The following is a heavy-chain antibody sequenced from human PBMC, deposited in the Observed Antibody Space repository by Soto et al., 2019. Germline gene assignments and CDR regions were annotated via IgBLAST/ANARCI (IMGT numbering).Heavy chain of an antibody. CDR1: GYTFTSYD. D-gene: IGHD2-2*01. CDR2: MNPNSGNT. J-gene: IGHJ6*02. V-gene: IGHV1-8*01. CDR3: ATALEDIVLVPAWWSFGMDV. Sequence: GASVKVSCKASGYTFTSYDINWVRQATGQGLEWMGWMNPNSGNTGYAQKFQGRVTMTRNTSISTAYMELSSLRSEDTAVYYCATALEDIVLVPAWWSFGMDVWGQGTTVTVSS.